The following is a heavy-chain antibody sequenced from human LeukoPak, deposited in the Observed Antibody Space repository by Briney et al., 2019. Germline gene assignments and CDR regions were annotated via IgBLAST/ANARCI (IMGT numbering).Heavy chain of an antibody. V-gene: IGHV1-69*05. CDR3: ANGYCSVTSCLTWFDP. J-gene: IGHJ5*02. CDR2: IIPIFGTA. CDR1: GGTFSSYA. Sequence: HVASVKVSCKASGGTFSSYAISWVRQAPGQGLEWMGGIIPIFGTANYAQKFQGRVTITTDESTSTAYMELSSLRSEDPAVYYCANGYCSVTSCLTWFDPWGQGTLVTVSS. D-gene: IGHD2-2*01.